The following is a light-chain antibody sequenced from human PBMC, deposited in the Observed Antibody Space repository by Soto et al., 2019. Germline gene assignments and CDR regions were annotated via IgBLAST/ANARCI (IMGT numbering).Light chain of an antibody. Sequence: QSVLTQPASVSGAPGQSITISCTGTSSDVGGYNYVSWYQQHPGKAPKLMIYEVSRRPSGVSNRFSGSKSGNTASLTISGLQAEDEADYYCCSYSSRSSDVFGTGTKVTVL. CDR1: SSDVGGYNY. V-gene: IGLV2-14*01. J-gene: IGLJ1*01. CDR2: EVS. CDR3: CSYSSRSSDV.